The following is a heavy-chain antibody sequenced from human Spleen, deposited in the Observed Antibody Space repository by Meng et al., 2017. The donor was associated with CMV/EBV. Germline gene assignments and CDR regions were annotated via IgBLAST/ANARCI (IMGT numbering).Heavy chain of an antibody. J-gene: IGHJ6*02. Sequence: GSLRLSCTVSGGSISSSSYYWGWIRQPPGKGLEWIGSIYYSGSTYYNPSLKSRVTISVDTSKNQFSLKLSSVTAADTAVYYCARDPYCGGDCHPPAGMDVWGQGTTVTVSS. CDR1: GGSISSSSYY. D-gene: IGHD2-21*01. CDR3: ARDPYCGGDCHPPAGMDV. CDR2: IYYSGST. V-gene: IGHV4-39*07.